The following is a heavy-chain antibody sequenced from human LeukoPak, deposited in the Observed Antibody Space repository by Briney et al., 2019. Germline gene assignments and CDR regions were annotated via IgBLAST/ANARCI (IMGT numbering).Heavy chain of an antibody. Sequence: PGGSLRLSCAASGFTFSSYAMSWVRQAPGKGLEWVSAISGSGGSTYYANSVKGRFTISRDNSKNTLYLQMNSLRAEDTAVYYCAMRGSSGWYWDYWGQGTLVTVSS. J-gene: IGHJ4*02. V-gene: IGHV3-23*01. CDR2: ISGSGGST. D-gene: IGHD6-19*01. CDR3: AMRGSSGWYWDY. CDR1: GFTFSSYA.